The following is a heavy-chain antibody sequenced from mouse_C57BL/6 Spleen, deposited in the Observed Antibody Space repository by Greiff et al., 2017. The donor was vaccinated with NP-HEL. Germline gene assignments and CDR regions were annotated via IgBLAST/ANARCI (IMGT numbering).Heavy chain of an antibody. CDR3: ARSLPLITTVVEGGY. V-gene: IGHV1-4*01. CDR2: INPSSGYT. Sequence: QVQLQQSGAELARPGASVKMSCKASGYTFTSYTMHWVKQRPGQGLEWIGYINPSSGYTKYNQKFKDKATLTADKSSSTAYMQLSSLTSEDSAVYYCARSLPLITTVVEGGYWGQGTTLTVSS. D-gene: IGHD1-1*01. J-gene: IGHJ2*01. CDR1: GYTFTSYT.